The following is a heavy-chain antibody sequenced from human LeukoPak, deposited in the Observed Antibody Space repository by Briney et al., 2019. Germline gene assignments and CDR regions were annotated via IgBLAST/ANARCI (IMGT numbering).Heavy chain of an antibody. CDR2: IYYSGST. CDR1: GGSISSYY. D-gene: IGHD3-3*01. J-gene: IGHJ3*02. CDR3: ARGRITIFGVVRSKGTDAFDI. Sequence: SETLSLTCTVSGGSISSYYWSWIRQPPGKGLEWIGYIYYSGSTNYNPSLKSRVTILVDTSKDQFSLKLSSVTAADTAVCYCARGRITIFGVVRSKGTDAFDIWGQGTMVTVSS. V-gene: IGHV4-59*01.